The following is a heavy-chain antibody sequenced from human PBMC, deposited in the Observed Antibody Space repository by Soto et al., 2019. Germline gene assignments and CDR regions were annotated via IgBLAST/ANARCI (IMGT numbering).Heavy chain of an antibody. Sequence: PGGSLRLSCAASGFAFSNYAMSWVRQAPGKGLEWVSVISGSDDNTYYADSVKGRLTISRDNFKNTLYLQMNSLRAEDTAVYFCAKRHLYGSGYSYYFDSWGQGTLVTVSS. CDR3: AKRHLYGSGYSYYFDS. J-gene: IGHJ4*02. D-gene: IGHD3-10*01. V-gene: IGHV3-23*01. CDR1: GFAFSNYA. CDR2: ISGSDDNT.